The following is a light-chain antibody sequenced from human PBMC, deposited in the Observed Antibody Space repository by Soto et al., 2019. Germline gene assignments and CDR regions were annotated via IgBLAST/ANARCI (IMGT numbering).Light chain of an antibody. Sequence: QSVLTQPPSLSGAPGQRVTLSCTGTTSNVGAGFGVQWYQQVPGSAPKLLIYDTMIRSSGVPDRFSGSRSGTSASLAITGLQADDEADYFCQSFDNRLNTVIFGGGTQLTVL. CDR3: QSFDNRLNTVI. CDR1: TSNVGAGFG. V-gene: IGLV1-40*01. CDR2: DTM. J-gene: IGLJ2*01.